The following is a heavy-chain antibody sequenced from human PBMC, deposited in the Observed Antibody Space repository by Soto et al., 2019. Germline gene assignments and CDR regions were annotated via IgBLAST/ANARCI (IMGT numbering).Heavy chain of an antibody. CDR1: GFTFHNYA. V-gene: IGHV3-23*01. D-gene: IGHD7-27*01. Sequence: LRLSCAPSGFTFHNYAVNWVRQAPGKGLEWVSSISGTGGSTFYAGSAKGRFTISRDNSKNTLFLQMTSLRTEDTAVYYCGKGNSKWGTGDAFDIWGQGTMVTVSS. CDR3: GKGNSKWGTGDAFDI. CDR2: ISGTGGST. J-gene: IGHJ3*02.